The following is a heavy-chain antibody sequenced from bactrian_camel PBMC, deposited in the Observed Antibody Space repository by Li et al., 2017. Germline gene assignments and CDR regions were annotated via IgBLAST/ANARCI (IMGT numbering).Heavy chain of an antibody. Sequence: HVQLVESGGGSVQAGGSLKLSCVSSGNSFSKYCMGWFRQAPGKEREAVAEINSIGSLTKYTDSVKGRFTNAKGQAKHTLYLQMNSLKPDDTATYYCAARFQGGFGYGGLCTDVPADFPYWGQGTQVTVS. CDR2: INSIGSLT. V-gene: IGHV3S1*01. J-gene: IGHJ6*01. CDR1: GNSFSKYC. D-gene: IGHD5*01. CDR3: AARFQGGFGYGGLCTDVPADFPY.